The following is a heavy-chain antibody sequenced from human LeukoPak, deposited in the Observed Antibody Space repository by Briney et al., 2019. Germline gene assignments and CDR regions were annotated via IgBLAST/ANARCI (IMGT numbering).Heavy chain of an antibody. V-gene: IGHV4-39*07. CDR3: AREGRVIDY. D-gene: IGHD5/OR15-5a*01. J-gene: IGHJ4*02. CDR2: IYYSGST. Sequence: PSETLSLTCTVSGGSISSSSYYWGWIRQPPGKGLEWIGSIYYSGSTYYNPSLKSRVTISVDTSKNQFSLKLSSVTAADTAVYYCAREGRVIDYWGQGTLVTVSS. CDR1: GGSISSSSYY.